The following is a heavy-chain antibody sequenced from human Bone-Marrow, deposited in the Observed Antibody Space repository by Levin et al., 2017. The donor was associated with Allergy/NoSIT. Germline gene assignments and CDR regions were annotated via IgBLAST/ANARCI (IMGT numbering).Heavy chain of an antibody. V-gene: IGHV3-30*03. CDR3: ARGYYYRSGSYYTPLNY. Sequence: AGGSLRLSCTDSGFTFSNYGMHWVRQAPGKGLEWVAIISYDGSKKYYADSVKGRFTISRDNSKNTLYLQMNSLRAEDTAVYYCARGYYYRSGSYYTPLNYWGQGTLVTVSS. CDR2: ISYDGSKK. CDR1: GFTFSNYG. D-gene: IGHD3-10*01. J-gene: IGHJ4*02.